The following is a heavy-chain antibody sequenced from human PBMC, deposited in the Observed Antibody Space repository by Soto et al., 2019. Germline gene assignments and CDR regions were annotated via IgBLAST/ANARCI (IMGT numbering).Heavy chain of an antibody. V-gene: IGHV3-7*05. CDR2: IKQDGSGK. Sequence: EVQLVESGGGLVQPGGSLRLSCAASGFTFSSYWMRWVRQAPGKGLEWVANIKQDGSGKYYVDSVKGRFTISRDNAKNSLSRQMNSLRAEETAVYYCARDESSSNPYFDYWGQGTLVTVSS. D-gene: IGHD6-6*01. CDR3: ARDESSSNPYFDY. CDR1: GFTFSSYW. J-gene: IGHJ4*02.